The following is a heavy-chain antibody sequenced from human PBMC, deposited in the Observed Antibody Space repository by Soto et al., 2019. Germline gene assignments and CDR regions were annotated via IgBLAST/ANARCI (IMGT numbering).Heavy chain of an antibody. Sequence: ASVKVSCKASGGTFSSYAISWVRQAPGQGLEWMGGIIPIFGTANYAQKFQGRVTITADESTSTAYMELSSLRSEDTAVYYCARVYYYGSGSYFTAGWFDPWGQGTLVTVSS. V-gene: IGHV1-69*13. J-gene: IGHJ5*02. CDR2: IIPIFGTA. D-gene: IGHD3-10*01. CDR1: GGTFSSYA. CDR3: ARVYYYGSGSYFTAGWFDP.